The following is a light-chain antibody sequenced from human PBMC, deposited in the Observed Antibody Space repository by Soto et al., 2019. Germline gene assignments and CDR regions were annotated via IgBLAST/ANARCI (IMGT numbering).Light chain of an antibody. CDR3: QQANSFTLT. V-gene: IGKV1-5*01. CDR2: YAS. CDR1: QHVXNL. J-gene: IGKJ4*01. Sequence: IQLTQSPSTLSAAAGDRVTITCRASQHVXNLLAWCQQKPGKAPKPLXDYASTLKTGGPSRLSGSGSASEFTLTISSLQPEDFANYYFQQANSFTLTFGGGTKVDIK.